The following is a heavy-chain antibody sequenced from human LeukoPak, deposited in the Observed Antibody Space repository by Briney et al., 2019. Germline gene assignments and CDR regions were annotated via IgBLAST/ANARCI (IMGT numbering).Heavy chain of an antibody. CDR2: INSDGTST. CDR3: ARRVDATRWFDP. J-gene: IGHJ5*02. Sequence: GGSLRLSCASSGFTFSNYFMHWVRQAPWKGRVWVSRINSDGTSTMYADSVKGRFTISRDNAKNMLYMQMNSLRDEDTAVYYCARRVDATRWFDPWGQGTLVTVSS. D-gene: IGHD2-15*01. CDR1: GFTFSNYF. V-gene: IGHV3-74*03.